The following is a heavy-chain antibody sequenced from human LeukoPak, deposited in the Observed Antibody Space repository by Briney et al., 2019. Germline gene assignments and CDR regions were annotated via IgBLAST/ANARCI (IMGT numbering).Heavy chain of an antibody. D-gene: IGHD2-2*01. V-gene: IGHV3-11*06. J-gene: IGHJ6*04. CDR1: GFTFSDYY. CDR3: ARAQVVPAATYYYYYGMDV. Sequence: GGSLRLSCAASGFTFSDYYMNWIRLAPGKGLEWVSSISTSSTYTNYADSVRGRFTISRDNANNSLYLQMNSLRAEDTAVYYCARAQVVPAATYYYYYGMDVWGKGATVTVSS. CDR2: ISTSSTYT.